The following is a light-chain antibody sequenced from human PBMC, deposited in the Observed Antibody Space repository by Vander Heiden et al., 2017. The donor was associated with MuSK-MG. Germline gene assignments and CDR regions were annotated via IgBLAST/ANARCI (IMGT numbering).Light chain of an antibody. Sequence: DIQMTQSPSSLSASVGDRVTITCRASQGIRNDLGWFQERPGKAPRRLIYAASILQSGVPSRLSGSGSGTEFTLTISSLQPEHSATYYCRQHDSFPWTFGQGTKVEIE. CDR3: RQHDSFPWT. J-gene: IGKJ1*01. CDR2: AAS. CDR1: QGIRND. V-gene: IGKV1-17*01.